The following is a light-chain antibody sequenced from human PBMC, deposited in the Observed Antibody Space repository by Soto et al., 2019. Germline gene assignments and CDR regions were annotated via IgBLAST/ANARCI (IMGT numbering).Light chain of an antibody. CDR3: QQYNNWPWT. CDR1: QSVSSN. Sequence: EIVMTQSPDTLSVSPGERATLSCRASQSVSSNLAWYQQKPGQAPRLLVHGASTRATGFPARFRGSGSGTEFTLTISSLQSEDFAVYYCQQYNNWPWTFGQGTKVDIK. J-gene: IGKJ1*01. V-gene: IGKV3-15*01. CDR2: GAS.